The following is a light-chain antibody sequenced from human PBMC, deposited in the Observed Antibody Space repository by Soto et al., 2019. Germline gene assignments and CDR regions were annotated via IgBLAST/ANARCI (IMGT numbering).Light chain of an antibody. V-gene: IGLV1-40*01. Sequence: QSVLTQPPSVSGAPGQRLTISCTGSSSNIGAGYDVHWYQQFPGTAPKLLIFSDINRPSGVPARFSASKSGTSASLAITGLQVEDEADYYCQSYDSSLRNVIFGGGTKLTVL. CDR1: SSNIGAGYD. J-gene: IGLJ2*01. CDR3: QSYDSSLRNVI. CDR2: SDI.